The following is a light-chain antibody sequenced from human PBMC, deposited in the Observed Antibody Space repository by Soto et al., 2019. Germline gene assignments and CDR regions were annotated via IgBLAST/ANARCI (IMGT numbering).Light chain of an antibody. CDR2: GAS. CDR1: QSVSSN. Sequence: EIVMTQSPATLSVSPGERATLSCRASQSVSSNLAWYQQKPGQAPRLLIYGASSRATGIPDRFSGSGSGTDFTLTISGLEPEDFAVYYCQQYGTSPPYTFGQGTKLEIK. V-gene: IGKV3-20*01. J-gene: IGKJ2*01. CDR3: QQYGTSPPYT.